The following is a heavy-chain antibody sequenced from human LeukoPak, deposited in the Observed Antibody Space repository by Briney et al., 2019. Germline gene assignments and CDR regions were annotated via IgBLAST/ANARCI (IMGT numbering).Heavy chain of an antibody. Sequence: SETLSLTCTVSGGSISSYYWSWIRQPAGKGLEWIGRFHTSGSTNYNPSLKSRVTISVDTSKNQFSLKLSSVTAADTAVYYCARLIKGGWYAYYYMDVWGKGTTVTISS. J-gene: IGHJ6*03. CDR2: FHTSGST. CDR1: GGSISSYY. CDR3: ARLIKGGWYAYYYMDV. D-gene: IGHD6-19*01. V-gene: IGHV4-4*07.